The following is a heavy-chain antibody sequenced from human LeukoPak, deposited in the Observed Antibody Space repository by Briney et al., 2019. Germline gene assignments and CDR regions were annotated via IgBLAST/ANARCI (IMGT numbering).Heavy chain of an antibody. V-gene: IGHV4-59*08. CDR2: IYYSGST. D-gene: IGHD2-2*01. CDR3: VRQGTITYAYFDS. J-gene: IGHJ4*02. CDR1: GGSISSYY. Sequence: SETLSLTCTVSGGSISSYYWSWIRQPPGKGLEWIGYIYYSGSTNYNPSVKSRVTISVDTSKKQFSLRLNSVTAADTAVYYCVRQGTITYAYFDSWGQGVPVTVSS.